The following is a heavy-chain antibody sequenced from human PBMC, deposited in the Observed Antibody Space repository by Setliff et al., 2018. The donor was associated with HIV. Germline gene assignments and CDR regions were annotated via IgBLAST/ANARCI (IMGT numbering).Heavy chain of an antibody. J-gene: IGHJ3*02. Sequence: ASVKVSCKASGYTFTSYYMHWVRQAPGQGLEWMGMVYPSDGSTSYAQKFQGRVTMSMDTSTSTIYMQLNSLASEDAAVYYCARDHTAFDIWGQGTMVTVSS. CDR3: ARDHTAFDI. CDR2: VYPSDGST. D-gene: IGHD2-2*02. CDR1: GYTFTSYY. V-gene: IGHV1-46*01.